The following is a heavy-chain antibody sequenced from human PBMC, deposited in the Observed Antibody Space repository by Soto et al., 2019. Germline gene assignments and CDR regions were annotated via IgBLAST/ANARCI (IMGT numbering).Heavy chain of an antibody. Sequence: PSETLSLTCTVSGGSISSSSYYWGWIRQPPGKGLEWIGSIYYSGSTYYNPSLKRRVTISVDTSKNQFSLKLSSVTAADTAVYYCARQTRYYDFWSGYYSAFDIWGQGTMVTVSS. V-gene: IGHV4-39*01. D-gene: IGHD3-3*01. J-gene: IGHJ3*02. CDR2: IYYSGST. CDR3: ARQTRYYDFWSGYYSAFDI. CDR1: GGSISSSSYY.